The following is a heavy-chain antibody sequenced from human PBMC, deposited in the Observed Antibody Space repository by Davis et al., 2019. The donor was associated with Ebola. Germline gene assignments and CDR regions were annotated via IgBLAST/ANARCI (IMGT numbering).Heavy chain of an antibody. D-gene: IGHD3-10*01. CDR1: GGSISGYH. V-gene: IGHV4-59*01. CDR3: ARAPVLWFRFDY. CDR2: IYSSGST. Sequence: SETLSLTCTVSGGSISGYHWSWIRQPPGKGLEWIGYIYSSGSTNYSPSLKSRVTISVDTSQNQFSLKLNSVTTADTAVYYCARAPVLWFRFDYWGQGTLVTVSS. J-gene: IGHJ4*02.